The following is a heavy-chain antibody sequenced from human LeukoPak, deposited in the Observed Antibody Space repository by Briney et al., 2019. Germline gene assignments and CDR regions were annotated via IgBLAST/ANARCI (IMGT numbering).Heavy chain of an antibody. CDR3: ARDEISGGWYNH. J-gene: IGHJ4*01. CDR1: GYTFTSRG. D-gene: IGHD6-19*01. CDR2: INADNGNT. Sequence: GASVKVSCKASGYTFTSRGFSWVRQAPGQGLEWMGWINADNGNTNYAQKFQGRVTMTTDTSTSTAYMALRSLRSDDTAVYYCARDEISGGWYNHWGHGTLVTVSS. V-gene: IGHV1-18*04.